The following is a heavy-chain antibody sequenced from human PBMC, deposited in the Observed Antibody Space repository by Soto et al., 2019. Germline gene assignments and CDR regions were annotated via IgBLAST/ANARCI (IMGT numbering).Heavy chain of an antibody. CDR3: ARAGDIVLMVYAIKRAFDY. CDR2: ISSSSSTI. V-gene: IGHV3-48*01. D-gene: IGHD2-8*01. Sequence: EVQLVESGGGLVQPGGSLRLSCAASGFTFSSYSMNWVRQAPGKGLEWVSYISSSSSTIYYADSVKGRFTISRDNAKKSLYLQMNSLRAEDTAVYYCARAGDIVLMVYAIKRAFDYWGQGTLVTVSS. J-gene: IGHJ4*02. CDR1: GFTFSSYS.